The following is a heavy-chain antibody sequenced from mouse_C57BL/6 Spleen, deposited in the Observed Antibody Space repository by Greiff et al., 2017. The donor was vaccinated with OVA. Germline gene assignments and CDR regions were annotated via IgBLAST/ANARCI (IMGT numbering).Heavy chain of an antibody. D-gene: IGHD2-5*01. CDR3: ARGDSNYDGYFDV. V-gene: IGHV1-82*01. CDR2: IYPGDGDT. J-gene: IGHJ1*03. CDR1: GYAFSSSW. Sequence: QVQLQQSGPELVKPGASVKISCKASGYAFSSSWMNWVKQRPGKGLEWIGRIYPGDGDTNYNGKFKGKATLTADKSSSTAYMQLSSLTSEDSAVYFCARGDSNYDGYFDVWGTGTTVTVSS.